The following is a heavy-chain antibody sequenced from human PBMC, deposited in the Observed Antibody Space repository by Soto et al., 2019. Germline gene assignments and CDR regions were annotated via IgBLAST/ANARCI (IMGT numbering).Heavy chain of an antibody. V-gene: IGHV1-2*02. D-gene: IGHD3-22*01. Sequence: ASVKVSCKAPADTFTSYYIHWVRQAPGQGLEWMGWINPNSGGTNYAQKFQGRVTMTRDTSISTAYMELSRLRSDDTAVYYCASATDSSGYYSNDAFDIWGQGTMVTVSS. CDR1: ADTFTSYY. CDR2: INPNSGGT. J-gene: IGHJ3*02. CDR3: ASATDSSGYYSNDAFDI.